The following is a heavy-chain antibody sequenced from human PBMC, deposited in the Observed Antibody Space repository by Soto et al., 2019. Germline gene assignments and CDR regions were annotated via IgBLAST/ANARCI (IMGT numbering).Heavy chain of an antibody. CDR2: IYPGDSVT. Sequence: PGQSLKISCKGSGYSFTSYWIGWVRQMPGKGLECMGIIYPGDSVTRYSPSFQGQVTISADRSINTAYLQWSSLKASDTAMYYCAAPFPLPSSTFNIWGQGPMVTVSS. V-gene: IGHV5-51*01. J-gene: IGHJ3*02. CDR1: GYSFTSYW. CDR3: AAPFPLPSSTFNI. D-gene: IGHD2-21*01.